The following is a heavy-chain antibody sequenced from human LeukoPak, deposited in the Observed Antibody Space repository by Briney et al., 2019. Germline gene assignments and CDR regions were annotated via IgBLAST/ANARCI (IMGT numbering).Heavy chain of an antibody. V-gene: IGHV3-33*01. Sequence: GGSLRLSCAASGFSFSRYGMHWVRQAPGEGLEWVGVIWYDGTKQYYADSVKGRFTISRDNAKNSLYLQMNSLRAEDTAVYYCARVRYYDSSGYHDHWGQGTLVTVSS. CDR2: IWYDGTKQ. CDR1: GFSFSRYG. J-gene: IGHJ5*02. D-gene: IGHD3-22*01. CDR3: ARVRYYDSSGYHDH.